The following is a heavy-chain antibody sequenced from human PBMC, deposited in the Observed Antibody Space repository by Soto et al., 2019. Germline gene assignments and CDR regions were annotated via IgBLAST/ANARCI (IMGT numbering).Heavy chain of an antibody. V-gene: IGHV4-34*01. Sequence: WTWIRQTPGKRLQWIGQINHSGSASYNPSLKSRVTISVHTSNSQFSLELSSVTAADTAVYYCARGLITGSHYSGGWYYFDSWGQGTQVTVSS. D-gene: IGHD6-19*01. J-gene: IGHJ4*02. CDR2: INHSGSA. CDR3: ARGLITGSHYSGGWYYFDS.